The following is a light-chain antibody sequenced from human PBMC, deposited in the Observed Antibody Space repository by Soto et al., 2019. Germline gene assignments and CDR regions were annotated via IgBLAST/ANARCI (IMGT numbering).Light chain of an antibody. V-gene: IGKV3-15*01. CDR3: QESIPWPPGM. CDR2: DTS. J-gene: IGKJ1*01. CDR1: QFVSSR. Sequence: DIVVTQSPATLSASPGERVTLSCRASQFVSSRLAWYQQRPGQVPRLLIYDTSTRAPGISARFSGSGSGTEFTLTIRSLQSEDFAVYYCQESIPWPPGMFGPGTTVDIK.